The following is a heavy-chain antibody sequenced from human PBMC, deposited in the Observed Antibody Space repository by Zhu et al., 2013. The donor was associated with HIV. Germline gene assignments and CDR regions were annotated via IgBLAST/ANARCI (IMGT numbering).Heavy chain of an antibody. CDR2: INHSGRT. D-gene: IGHD1-26*01. V-gene: IGHV4-34*01. CDR1: GASFSDHY. CDR3: VRSTYQNSDLHHVDY. J-gene: IGHJ4*02. Sequence: QVQLQQWGAGLLKPSETLSLTCAVYGASFSDHYWSWIRQPPGKGLESIAEINHSGRTIYNPSLKSRVTMSLDTSKNQFSLRLSSVTAADTAVYYCVRSTYQNSDLHHVDYVGPGNPGPPSPQ.